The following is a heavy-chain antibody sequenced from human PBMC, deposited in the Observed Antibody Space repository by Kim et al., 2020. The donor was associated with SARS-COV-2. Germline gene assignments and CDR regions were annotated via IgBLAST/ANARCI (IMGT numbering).Heavy chain of an antibody. Sequence: DAVKGRFTISRDNSKNTLYLQMNSLRAEDTAVYYCAKDVAYREGLSHFDYWGQGTLVTVSS. V-gene: IGHV3-23*01. CDR3: AKDVAYREGLSHFDY. D-gene: IGHD4-4*01. J-gene: IGHJ4*02.